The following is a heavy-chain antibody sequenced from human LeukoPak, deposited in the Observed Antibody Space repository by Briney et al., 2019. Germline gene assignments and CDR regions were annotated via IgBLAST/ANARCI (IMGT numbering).Heavy chain of an antibody. Sequence: PGGSLRLSCAASGFTFSSYGMHWVRQAPGKGLEWVAFIRYDGSNKYYADSVKGRFTISRDNSKNTLYLQMNSLRAEDTAVYYCARAGDGDYAFDYWGQGTLVTVSS. J-gene: IGHJ4*02. V-gene: IGHV3-30*02. CDR1: GFTFSSYG. CDR3: ARAGDGDYAFDY. CDR2: IRYDGSNK. D-gene: IGHD4-17*01.